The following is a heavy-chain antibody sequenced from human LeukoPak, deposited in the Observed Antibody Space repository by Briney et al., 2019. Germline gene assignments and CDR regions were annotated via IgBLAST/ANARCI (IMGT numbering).Heavy chain of an antibody. D-gene: IGHD2-15*01. J-gene: IGHJ4*02. V-gene: IGHV3-23*01. CDR1: GFTFSSYA. CDR2: ISGSGGST. Sequence: GGSLRLSCAASGFTFSSYAMSWVRQAPGKGLEWDSAISGSGGSTYYADSVKGRFTISRDNSKNTLYLQMNSLRAEDTAVYYCAKVLDIVVVVAATDYWGQGTLVTVSS. CDR3: AKVLDIVVVVAATDY.